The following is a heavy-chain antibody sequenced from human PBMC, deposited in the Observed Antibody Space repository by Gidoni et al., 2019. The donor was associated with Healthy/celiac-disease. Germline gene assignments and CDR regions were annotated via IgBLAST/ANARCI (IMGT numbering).Heavy chain of an antibody. D-gene: IGHD2-2*01. CDR2: IYYSGST. J-gene: IGHJ4*02. V-gene: IGHV4-39*01. CDR3: ARHRGQLLFDY. CDR1: GGSISSSSYY. Sequence: QLQLQESGPGLVKPSETLSLTCTVSGGSISSSSYYWGWLRQPPGKGLEWIGSIYYSGSTYYNPSLKSRVTISVDTSKNQFSLKLSSVTAADTAVYYCARHRGQLLFDYWGQGTLVTVSS.